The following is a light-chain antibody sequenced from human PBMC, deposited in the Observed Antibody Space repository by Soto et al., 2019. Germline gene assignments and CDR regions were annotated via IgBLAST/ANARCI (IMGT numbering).Light chain of an antibody. Sequence: QAVVTQEPSLTVPPGGTVTLTCASSTGTVTSGYFPSWFQKKPGQAPRALIYSTSNRHSWTPARFSDSLLGGKAALTLSAVQPEDEADYYCLLYYGDVNWVFGGGTQLTVL. J-gene: IGLJ3*02. CDR3: LLYYGDVNWV. CDR2: STS. V-gene: IGLV7-43*01. CDR1: TGTVTSGYF.